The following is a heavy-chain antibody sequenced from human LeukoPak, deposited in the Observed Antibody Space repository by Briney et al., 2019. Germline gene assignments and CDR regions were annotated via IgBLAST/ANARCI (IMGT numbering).Heavy chain of an antibody. D-gene: IGHD6-19*01. J-gene: IGHJ4*02. CDR3: AKDLDSSGWAFGY. CDR2: ISSSSSTI. V-gene: IGHV3-48*04. Sequence: GGSLRLSCAASGFTFSSYSMNWVRQAPGKGLEWVSYISSSSSTIYYADSVKGRFTISRDNAKNSLYLQMNSLRAEDTALYYCAKDLDSSGWAFGYWGQGTLVTVSS. CDR1: GFTFSSYS.